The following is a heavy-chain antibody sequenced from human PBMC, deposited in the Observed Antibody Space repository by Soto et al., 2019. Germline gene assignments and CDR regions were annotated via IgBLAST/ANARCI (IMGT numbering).Heavy chain of an antibody. D-gene: IGHD6-13*01. CDR2: IIPILGIA. Sequence: SVKVSCQASGGTFSSYTISWVRQAPGQGLEWMGRIIPILGIANYAQKFQGRVTITADKSTSTAYMELSSLRSEDTAVYYCARRDESSWLDYWGQGTLVTVSS. CDR1: GGTFSSYT. J-gene: IGHJ4*02. CDR3: ARRDESSWLDY. V-gene: IGHV1-69*02.